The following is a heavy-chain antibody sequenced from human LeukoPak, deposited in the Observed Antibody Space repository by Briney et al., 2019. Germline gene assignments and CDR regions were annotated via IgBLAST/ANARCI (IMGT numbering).Heavy chain of an antibody. Sequence: GGSLRLSCVASGVTFTSDAMSWVCQAPGEGLEWGSAISGSGGSTYYQDSLKGRFTIFRDNSKQTLDLQMHSLSDEDTAVYYCAKEELAAAGRYLDSWGKGTLVTVSP. J-gene: IGHJ4*02. CDR1: GVTFTSDA. CDR2: ISGSGGST. V-gene: IGHV3-23*01. D-gene: IGHD6-13*01. CDR3: AKEELAAAGRYLDS.